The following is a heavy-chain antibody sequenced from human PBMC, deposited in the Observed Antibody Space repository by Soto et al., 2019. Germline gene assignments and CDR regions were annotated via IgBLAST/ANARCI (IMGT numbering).Heavy chain of an antibody. CDR2: TYYRSKWYN. Sequence: SQPLSLPFAMSGDNVSSHSACWNWIRQSPSRGLEWLGRTYYRSKWYNDYAVSLKSRISINPDTSKNQFSLQLNSVTPEDTAVYYCARDENGMDVWGQGNKVTVS. J-gene: IGHJ6*02. CDR1: GDNVSSHSAC. CDR3: ARDENGMDV. V-gene: IGHV6-1*01.